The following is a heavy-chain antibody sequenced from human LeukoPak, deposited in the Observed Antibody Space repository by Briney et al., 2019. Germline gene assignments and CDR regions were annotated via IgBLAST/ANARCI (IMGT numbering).Heavy chain of an antibody. V-gene: IGHV3-49*03. D-gene: IGHD6-19*01. CDR3: TSRHSLIAVASSYFDY. Sequence: GGSLRLSCTASGFTFGDYAMSWFRQAPGKGLEWVDFIRSKAYGGTTEYAASVKGRFTISRDDSKSIAYLQMNSLKTEDTAVYYCTSRHSLIAVASSYFDYWGQGTLVTVSS. J-gene: IGHJ4*02. CDR2: IRSKAYGGTT. CDR1: GFTFGDYA.